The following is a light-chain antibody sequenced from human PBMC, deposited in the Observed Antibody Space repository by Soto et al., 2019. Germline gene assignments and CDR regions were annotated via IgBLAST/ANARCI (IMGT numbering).Light chain of an antibody. CDR3: QQYGSLPST. V-gene: IGKV3-20*01. Sequence: IVLTQSPATLSLSLGERATISCRASQGVSSGSLAWYQQNPGQAPRLLISGTSSRATGIPDRFSGSGSGTDFTLTISRLEPEDFAVYYCQQYGSLPSTFGQGTKVDIK. CDR2: GTS. J-gene: IGKJ1*01. CDR1: QGVSSGS.